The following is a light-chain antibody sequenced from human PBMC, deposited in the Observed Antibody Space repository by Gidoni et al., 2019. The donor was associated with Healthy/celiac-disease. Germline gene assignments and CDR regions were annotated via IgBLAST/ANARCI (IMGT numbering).Light chain of an antibody. Sequence: DIQLTQSPSFLSAAVGDRVTITCRASQGSSSYLAWYQQQPGKAPKLLIYAASTLQSGVPSRFSGSGSGTDFPLTISSLQPEDFATYYCQQLNSYLTFXPXTKVDIK. CDR1: QGSSSY. CDR2: AAS. V-gene: IGKV1-9*01. J-gene: IGKJ3*01. CDR3: QQLNSYLT.